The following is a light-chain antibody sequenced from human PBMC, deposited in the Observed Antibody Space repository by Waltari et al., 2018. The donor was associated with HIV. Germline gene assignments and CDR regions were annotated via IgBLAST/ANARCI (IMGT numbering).Light chain of an antibody. J-gene: IGKJ1*01. V-gene: IGKV3-20*01. CDR2: GAS. CDR3: QQYGSSPQT. Sequence: EIVLTQSPGTLSLSPGERATLSCRASQSVSSTYLAWYQHKPGQAPRLLIYGASSRATVIPDRFSGSGSGTDFTLTITRLEPEDFAIYYCQQYGSSPQTFGQGTKVEI. CDR1: QSVSSTY.